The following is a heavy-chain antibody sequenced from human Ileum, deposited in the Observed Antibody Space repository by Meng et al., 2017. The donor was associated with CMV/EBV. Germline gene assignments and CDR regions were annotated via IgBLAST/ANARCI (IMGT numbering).Heavy chain of an antibody. CDR1: GFSLSTNAVG. CDR2: IYWDDDK. J-gene: IGHJ4*02. D-gene: IGHD6-19*01. Sequence: QITLKESGLTLLKPQQTLTLTGTLSGFSLSTNAVGGGWIRQAPGKALEWLAFIYWDDDKRYNSSLRSRLTIPKDTSKNLVVLTMNNMDPVDTATYYCAHGSGWLFDYWGQGTLVTVSS. CDR3: AHGSGWLFDY. V-gene: IGHV2-5*02.